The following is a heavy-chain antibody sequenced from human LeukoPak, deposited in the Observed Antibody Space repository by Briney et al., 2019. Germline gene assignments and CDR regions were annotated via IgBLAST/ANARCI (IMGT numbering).Heavy chain of an antibody. Sequence: SETLSLTCTVSGVSISSYYWSWIRPPPGKGLEWIGYIYNSGSTNYNPSLRGRVTISLDTSKNQGSLKLSSVTAADTAMYYCARKDGDGWGQGTLVTVSS. J-gene: IGHJ4*02. D-gene: IGHD5-24*01. V-gene: IGHV4-59*01. CDR1: GVSISSYY. CDR2: IYNSGST. CDR3: ARKDGDG.